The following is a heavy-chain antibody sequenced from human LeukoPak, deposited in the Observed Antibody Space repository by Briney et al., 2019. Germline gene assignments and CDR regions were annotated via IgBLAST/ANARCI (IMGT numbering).Heavy chain of an antibody. CDR2: ISSSGSTI. J-gene: IGHJ4*02. Sequence: GGSLRLSCAASGFTFSDYYISWIRQAPGKGLERVSFISSSGSTIYYEDPGKGRFTISRDNTKTSLYLQMNSLRAEDTAVYYCARLAALRFLYYFDYWGQGTLVTVSS. V-gene: IGHV3-11*04. CDR1: GFTFSDYY. D-gene: IGHD3-3*01. CDR3: ARLAALRFLYYFDY.